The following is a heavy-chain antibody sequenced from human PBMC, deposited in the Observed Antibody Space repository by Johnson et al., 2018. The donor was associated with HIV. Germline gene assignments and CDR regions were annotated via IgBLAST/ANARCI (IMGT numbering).Heavy chain of an antibody. J-gene: IGHJ3*02. CDR1: GFTFSHAW. CDR3: TTDATMITMYVEIKGGAFDI. CDR2: IKSKTDGGTT. D-gene: IGHD3-16*01. V-gene: IGHV3-15*01. Sequence: VQLVESGGGLVKPGGSLRLSCAASGFTFSHAWMTWVRQAPGKGLEWIGRIKSKTDGGTTEYAEPVKGRFTISRDDSKNTLYLQMNSLTTEDTAVYYCTTDATMITMYVEIKGGAFDIWGQGTMVTVSS.